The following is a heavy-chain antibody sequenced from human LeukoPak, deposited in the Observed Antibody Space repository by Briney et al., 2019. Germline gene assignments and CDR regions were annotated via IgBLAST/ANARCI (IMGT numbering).Heavy chain of an antibody. J-gene: IGHJ4*02. V-gene: IGHV4-59*01. CDR3: ARDPYGDTAFDY. CDR1: GASISSYY. D-gene: IGHD4-17*01. CDR2: IYYSWST. Sequence: SETLSLTCSVSGASISSYYWSWIRQPPGKGLEWIGYIYYSWSTNYNPSLKSRVTISVDTSKNQFSLKLSSVTAADTAVYYCARDPYGDTAFDYWGQGTLVTVSS.